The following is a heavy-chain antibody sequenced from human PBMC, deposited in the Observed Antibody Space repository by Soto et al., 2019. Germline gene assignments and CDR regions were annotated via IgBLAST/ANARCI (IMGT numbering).Heavy chain of an antibody. D-gene: IGHD3-3*01. Sequence: PSETLSLTCTVSGGSISSGDYYWSWIRQPPGKGLEWIGYIYYSGSTYYNPSLKSRVTISVDTSKNQFSLKLSSVTAADTAVYFCARGIYFYYFYYWGQGTLVTVSS. CDR3: ARGIYFYYFYY. CDR1: GGSISSGDYY. V-gene: IGHV4-30-4*02. CDR2: IYYSGST. J-gene: IGHJ4*01.